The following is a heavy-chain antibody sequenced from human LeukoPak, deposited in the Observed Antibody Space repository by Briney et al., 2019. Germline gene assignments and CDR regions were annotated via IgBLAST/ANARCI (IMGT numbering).Heavy chain of an antibody. CDR1: GFIFSTSG. CDR2: IWYDGSNK. CDR3: ARARGVSTGYRPIDY. Sequence: TGGSLRLSCAASGFIFSTSGMHWVRQAPGKGLEWVAVIWYDGSNKHYAESVKGRFSISRDNSKSTLYLQMNSLRAEDTAVYYCARARGVSTGYRPIDYWGQGTLVTVSS. D-gene: IGHD3-22*01. J-gene: IGHJ4*02. V-gene: IGHV3-33*01.